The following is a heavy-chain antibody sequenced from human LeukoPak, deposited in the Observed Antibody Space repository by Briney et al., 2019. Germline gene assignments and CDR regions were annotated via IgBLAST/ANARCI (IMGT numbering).Heavy chain of an antibody. J-gene: IGHJ4*02. CDR2: ISGSDGNT. Sequence: GGSLRLSCAASGFTFSSYAMSWVRQAPGKGLEWVSAISGSDGNTQYADSVKGRFTIFRDSSKNTLYLQMNSLRVEDTAVYYCATRAVAAPYWGQGTLVTVSS. D-gene: IGHD6-19*01. CDR1: GFTFSSYA. CDR3: ATRAVAAPY. V-gene: IGHV3-23*01.